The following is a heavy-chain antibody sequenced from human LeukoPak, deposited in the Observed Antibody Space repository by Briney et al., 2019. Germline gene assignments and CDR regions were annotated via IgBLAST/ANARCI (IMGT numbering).Heavy chain of an antibody. D-gene: IGHD3-22*01. Sequence: SVKVSCKASGGTFSSYTSNWVRQAPGQGLEWVGRIIPIFGTANYAQKFQGRVTITADKSTSTVYMELSSLRSEDTAVYYCARELYYDSSGYHPSFYFAYWGQGTLVTVSS. CDR1: GGTFSSYT. J-gene: IGHJ4*02. V-gene: IGHV1-69*08. CDR3: ARELYYDSSGYHPSFYFAY. CDR2: IIPIFGTA.